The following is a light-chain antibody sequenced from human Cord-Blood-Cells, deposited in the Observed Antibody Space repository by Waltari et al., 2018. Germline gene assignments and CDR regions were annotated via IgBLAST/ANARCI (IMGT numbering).Light chain of an antibody. CDR1: SSDVGGYNY. CDR2: DVS. J-gene: IGLJ2*01. V-gene: IGLV2-14*01. CDR3: SSYTSSSTLVV. Sequence: QYALTQPASVSGSPGQSITISCTGPSSDVGGYNYVSWYQQHPGKAPKLMIYDVSNRPSGVSNRFSGSKSGNTASLTISGLQAEDEADYYCSSYTSSSTLVVFGGGTKLTVL.